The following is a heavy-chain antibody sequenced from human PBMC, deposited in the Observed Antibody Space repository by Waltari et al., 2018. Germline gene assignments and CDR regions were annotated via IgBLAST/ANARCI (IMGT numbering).Heavy chain of an antibody. CDR1: GFLFSSHA. D-gene: IGHD1-26*01. CDR2: ISGSGGIT. V-gene: IGHV3-23*01. J-gene: IGHJ4*02. CDR3: VKGPFSGSLTFDY. Sequence: EVQLLESGGGFVQPGGFRRLSCAASGFLFSSHAMHWVRQAPGKGLEWVSTISGSGGITHYADSVKGRFTISRDISRNTLYLEMNSLGADDTAVYYCVKGPFSGSLTFDYWGQGSLVTVSS.